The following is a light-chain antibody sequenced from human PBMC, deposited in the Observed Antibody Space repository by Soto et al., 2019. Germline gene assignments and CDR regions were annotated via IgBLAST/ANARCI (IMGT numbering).Light chain of an antibody. CDR2: RTN. CDR3: AAWDDSLSGLV. CDR1: SPNIGTNY. J-gene: IGLJ1*01. Sequence: QSVLTQPTSASGSPGQGVIISWSGSSPNIGTNYVYWYQQLPGTAPKFLIYRTNQRPSWVPERFSASKSGTSASLAISGLRSEDEADYYCAAWDDSLSGLVFGTGTKLTVL. V-gene: IGLV1-47*01.